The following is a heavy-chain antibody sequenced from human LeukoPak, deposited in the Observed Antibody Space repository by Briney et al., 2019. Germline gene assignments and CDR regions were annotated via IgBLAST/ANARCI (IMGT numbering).Heavy chain of an antibody. V-gene: IGHV3-48*03. CDR1: GFTFSSYE. J-gene: IGHJ4*02. Sequence: GGSLRLSCAASGFTFSSYEMNWVRQAPGKGLEWVSYISSSGSTIYYADSVKGRFTISRDNAKNSLYPQMNSLRAEDTAVYYCAIRYCSGGSCYADYWGQGTLVTVSS. CDR2: ISSSGSTI. D-gene: IGHD2-15*01. CDR3: AIRYCSGGSCYADY.